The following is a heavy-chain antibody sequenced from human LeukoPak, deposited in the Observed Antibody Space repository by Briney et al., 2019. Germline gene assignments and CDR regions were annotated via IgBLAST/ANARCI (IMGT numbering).Heavy chain of an antibody. J-gene: IGHJ4*02. Sequence: GGSLRLSCAASGFTFSSYSMNWVRQAPGKGLEWVSSISSSSSYIYYADSVKGRFTISRDNAKNSLYLQMNSLRAEDTAVYYCARVAAGYSVNYFDYWGQGTLVTVSS. CDR1: GFTFSSYS. D-gene: IGHD4-23*01. CDR3: ARVAAGYSVNYFDY. CDR2: ISSSSSYI. V-gene: IGHV3-21*01.